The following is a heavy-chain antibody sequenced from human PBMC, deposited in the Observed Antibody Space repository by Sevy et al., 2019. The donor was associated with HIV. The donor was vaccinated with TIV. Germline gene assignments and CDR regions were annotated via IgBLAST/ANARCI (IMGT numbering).Heavy chain of an antibody. CDR2: IIPMFGSA. Sequence: ASVKVSCKASGGTFNNYAVNWVRQAPGHGLEWMGGIIPMFGSANYVQKFQGRVTITADKSTSTAYMEVSSLRSDDTAVYYCAKSISWYASFDSWGQGTLVTVSS. V-gene: IGHV1-69*06. CDR1: GGTFNNYA. J-gene: IGHJ4*02. D-gene: IGHD6-13*01. CDR3: AKSISWYASFDS.